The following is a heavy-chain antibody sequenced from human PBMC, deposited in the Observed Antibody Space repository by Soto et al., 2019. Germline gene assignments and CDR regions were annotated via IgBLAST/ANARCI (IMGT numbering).Heavy chain of an antibody. D-gene: IGHD3-16*02. CDR2: IAPGDSHT. J-gene: IGHJ6*02. Sequence: GESLKISCQASGDNFGDNFTSYWVTWVRQVPGKGLEWMGRIAPGDSHTNYSPSFEGHVTISADKSIRTAYMRWNSLKTSDTAIYYCSAGISCTRYMCPFYNYGLDVWGQGTTVTVSS. CDR1: GDNFGDNFTSYW. CDR3: SAGISCTRYMCPFYNYGLDV. V-gene: IGHV5-10-1*01.